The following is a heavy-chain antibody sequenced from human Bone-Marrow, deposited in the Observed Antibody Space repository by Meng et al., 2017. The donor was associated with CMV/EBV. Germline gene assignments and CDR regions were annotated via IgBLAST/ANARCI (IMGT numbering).Heavy chain of an antibody. V-gene: IGHV4-34*01. J-gene: IGHJ6*02. D-gene: IGHD3-3*01. CDR1: GGSFSGYY. CDR2: INHSGST. CDR3: ARWGYDFWSGYLYV. Sequence: GSLRLSCAVYGGSFSGYYWSWIRQPPGKGLEWIGEINHSGSTNYNPSLKSRVTISVDTSKNQFSLKLSSVTAADTAVYYCARWGYDFWSGYLYVWGQGTTVTVSS.